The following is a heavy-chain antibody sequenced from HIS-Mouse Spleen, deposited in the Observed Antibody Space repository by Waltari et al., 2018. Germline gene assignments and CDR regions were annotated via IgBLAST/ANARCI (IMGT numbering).Heavy chain of an antibody. CDR1: GYTFTRYD. V-gene: IGHV1-8*01. J-gene: IGHJ3*02. Sequence: QVQLVQSGAEVKKPGASVKVSCKASGYTFTRYDINWGRQATGQGLEWMGWMNPNSGNTGYAQKFQGRVTMTRNTSISTAYMELSSLRSEDTAVYYCARVLYDFWSGYYDAFDIWGQGTMVTVSS. D-gene: IGHD3-3*01. CDR2: MNPNSGNT. CDR3: ARVLYDFWSGYYDAFDI.